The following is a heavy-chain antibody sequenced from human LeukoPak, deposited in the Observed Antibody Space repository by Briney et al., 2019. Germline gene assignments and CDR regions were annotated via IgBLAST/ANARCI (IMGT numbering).Heavy chain of an antibody. J-gene: IGHJ4*02. D-gene: IGHD2-15*01. CDR2: INAGNGNT. CDR1: GYTFTSYA. V-gene: IGHV1-3*01. CDR3: ARKLGYCSGGSCYLCDY. Sequence: ASVKVSCKASGYTFTSYAMHWVRQAPGQRLEWMGWINAGNGNTKYSQKFQGRVTITRDTSASTAYMELSSLRFDDTAVYYCARKLGYCSGGSCYLCDYWGQGTLVTVSS.